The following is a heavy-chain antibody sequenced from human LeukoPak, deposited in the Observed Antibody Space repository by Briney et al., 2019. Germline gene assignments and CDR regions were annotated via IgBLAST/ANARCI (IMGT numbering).Heavy chain of an antibody. Sequence: ASVKVSCKASGYTFTSYAISWVRQAPGQGLEWMGWISAYNGNTNYAQKLQGRVTMTTDTSTSTAYMELRSLRSDDTAVYYCARDRGFWSGYDLDYWGQGTLVTVSS. CDR2: ISAYNGNT. D-gene: IGHD3-3*01. CDR3: ARDRGFWSGYDLDY. CDR1: GYTFTSYA. V-gene: IGHV1-18*01. J-gene: IGHJ4*02.